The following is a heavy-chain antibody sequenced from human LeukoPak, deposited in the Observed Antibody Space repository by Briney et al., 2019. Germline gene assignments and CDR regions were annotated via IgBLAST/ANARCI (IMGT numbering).Heavy chain of an antibody. D-gene: IGHD4-17*01. CDR2: ISGSGGST. Sequence: GGSLRLSCAASGFTFSSYAMSWVRQAPGKGLEWVSAISGSGGSTYYADSVKSRFTISRDNSKNTLYLQMSSLRAEDTAVYYCAKSVLTTVTTYFDYWGQGTLVTVSS. V-gene: IGHV3-23*01. CDR3: AKSVLTTVTTYFDY. J-gene: IGHJ4*02. CDR1: GFTFSSYA.